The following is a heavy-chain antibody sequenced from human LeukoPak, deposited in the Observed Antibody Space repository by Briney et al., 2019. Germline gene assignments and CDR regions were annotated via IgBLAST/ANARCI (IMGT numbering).Heavy chain of an antibody. V-gene: IGHV3-21*01. J-gene: IGHJ4*02. D-gene: IGHD2-2*01. CDR3: ARDESGVVVVPAANLDY. CDR2: ISSSSSYI. CDR1: GFTFSGYS. Sequence: GGSLRLSCAASGFTFSGYSMNWVRQAPGEGPVWVSSISSSSSYIYYADSVKGRFTISRDNAKNSLYLQMNSLRAEDTAVYYCARDESGVVVVPAANLDYWGQGTLVTVSS.